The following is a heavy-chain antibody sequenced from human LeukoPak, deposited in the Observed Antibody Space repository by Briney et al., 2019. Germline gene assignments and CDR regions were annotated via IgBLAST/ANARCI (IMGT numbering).Heavy chain of an antibody. CDR1: GGSISSSSYY. Sequence: SQTLSLTCTVSGGSISSSSYYWGWIRQPPGKGLEWSGSIYYSGSTYYNPSLKSRVTISVDTSKNQFSLKLSSVTAADTAVYYCARQGYYDSSALDYWRQGTLVTVSS. J-gene: IGHJ4*02. V-gene: IGHV4-39*01. CDR3: ARQGYYDSSALDY. D-gene: IGHD3-22*01. CDR2: IYYSGST.